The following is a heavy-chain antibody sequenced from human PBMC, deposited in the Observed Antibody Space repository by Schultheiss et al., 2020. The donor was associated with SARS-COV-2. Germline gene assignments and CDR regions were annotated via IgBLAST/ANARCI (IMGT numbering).Heavy chain of an antibody. CDR1: GYTFTSYG. J-gene: IGHJ6*03. D-gene: IGHD4-11*01. CDR3: ARPNNYGYYYYYMDV. Sequence: ASVKVSCKASGYTFTSYGLSWVRQAPGQGLEWMGWISAYNGNTNYAQKLQGRVTMTTDTSTSTAYMELRSLRSDDTAVYYCARPNNYGYYYYYMDVWGKGTTVTVSS. V-gene: IGHV1-18*01. CDR2: ISAYNGNT.